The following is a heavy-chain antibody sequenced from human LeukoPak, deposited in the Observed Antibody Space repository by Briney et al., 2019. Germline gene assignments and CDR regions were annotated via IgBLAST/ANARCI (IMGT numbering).Heavy chain of an antibody. J-gene: IGHJ5*02. CDR2: IYYSGST. V-gene: IGHV4-39*07. Sequence: SETLSLTCTVSGGSISSSSYYWGWIRQPPGKGLEWIGSIYYSGSTYYNPSLKSRVTISVDTSKNQFSLKLSSVTAADTAVYYCARDPVVAATSANWFDPWGRGTLVTVSS. CDR3: ARDPVVAATSANWFDP. CDR1: GGSISSSSYY. D-gene: IGHD2-15*01.